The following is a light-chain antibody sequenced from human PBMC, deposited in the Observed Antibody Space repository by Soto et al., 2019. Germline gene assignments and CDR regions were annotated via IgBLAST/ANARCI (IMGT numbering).Light chain of an antibody. J-gene: IGLJ1*01. CDR2: NNN. CDR3: AAWDDSLSGYV. V-gene: IGLV1-44*01. CDR1: GSNIGSNT. Sequence: QSVLTQPPSASGTPGQRVSISCSGSGSNIGSNTVNWYQHLPGTAPKLLMYNNNQRPSGVPDRFSVSKSATSASLAISGLQSEDEADYYCAAWDDSLSGYVFGTGTKVTVL.